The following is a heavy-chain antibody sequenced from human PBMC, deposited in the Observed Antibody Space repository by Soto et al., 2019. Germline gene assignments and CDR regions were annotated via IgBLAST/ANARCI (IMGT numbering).Heavy chain of an antibody. J-gene: IGHJ4*02. V-gene: IGHV5-51*01. CDR2: IYPGDYDT. Sequence: EVQLVQSGAEVKKPGESLKISCKVSGYSFSSHWIGWVRQMPGKGLEWMGIIYPGDYDTRYSPSFQGQVTISADKSISTAYLQWSSLKASDTAVYFCVTPRVPINWGQGTLVTVSS. CDR1: GYSFSSHW. CDR3: VTPRVPIN.